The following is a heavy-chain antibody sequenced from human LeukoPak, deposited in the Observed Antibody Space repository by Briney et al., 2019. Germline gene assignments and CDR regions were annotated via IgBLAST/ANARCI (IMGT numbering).Heavy chain of an antibody. Sequence: GESLKISCKGSGYSFTSYWIGWVRQMPGKGLEWMGTIYPGDSDTRYSPSFQGQVTISADKSISTAYLQWSSLKASDTAMYYCARPRYSSSSRDYYMDVWGKGTTVTVSS. CDR2: IYPGDSDT. CDR3: ARPRYSSSSRDYYMDV. D-gene: IGHD6-6*01. J-gene: IGHJ6*03. V-gene: IGHV5-51*01. CDR1: GYSFTSYW.